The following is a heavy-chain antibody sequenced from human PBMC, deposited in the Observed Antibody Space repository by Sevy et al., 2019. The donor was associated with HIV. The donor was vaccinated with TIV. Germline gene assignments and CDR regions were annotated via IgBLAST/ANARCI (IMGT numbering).Heavy chain of an antibody. CDR1: GFTFSSYA. V-gene: IGHV3-23*01. D-gene: IGHD4-4*01. J-gene: IGHJ6*02. CDR3: AKVRREVNYVSYYYYGMDV. CDR2: ISGSGGST. Sequence: GGSLRLSCAASGFTFSSYAMSWVRQAPGKVLEWVSAISGSGGSTYYADSVKGRFTISRDNSKNTLYLQMNSLRAEDTAVYYCAKVRREVNYVSYYYYGMDVWGQGTTVTVSS.